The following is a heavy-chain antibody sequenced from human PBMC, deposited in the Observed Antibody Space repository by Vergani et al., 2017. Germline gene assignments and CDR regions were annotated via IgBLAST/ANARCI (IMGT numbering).Heavy chain of an antibody. Sequence: QVQLVQSGAEVKKPGSSVKVSCKASGGTFSSYAISWVRQAPGQGLEWMGRIIPIFGTANYAQKFQGRVTITADESTSTAYMELSSLRSEDTAVDYCARESTRNYYDSSGYDPGLFDYWGQGILVTVSS. CDR2: IIPIFGTA. D-gene: IGHD3-22*01. J-gene: IGHJ4*02. CDR1: GGTFSSYA. V-gene: IGHV1-69*18. CDR3: ARESTRNYYDSSGYDPGLFDY.